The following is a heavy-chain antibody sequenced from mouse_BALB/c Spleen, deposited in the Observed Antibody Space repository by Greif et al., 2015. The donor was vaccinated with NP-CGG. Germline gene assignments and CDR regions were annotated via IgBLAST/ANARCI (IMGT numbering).Heavy chain of an antibody. J-gene: IGHJ3*01. CDR1: GYTFTSYV. CDR3: ARADYYGSSYGAY. D-gene: IGHD1-1*01. V-gene: IGHV1-14*01. CDR2: INPYNDGA. Sequence: EVQLQQSGPELVKPGASVKMSCKASGYTFTSYVMHWVKQKPGRGLEWIGYINPYNDGAKYNEKFKGKATLTSDKSSSTAYMELSSPTSEDSAVYYCARADYYGSSYGAYWGQGTLVTVSA.